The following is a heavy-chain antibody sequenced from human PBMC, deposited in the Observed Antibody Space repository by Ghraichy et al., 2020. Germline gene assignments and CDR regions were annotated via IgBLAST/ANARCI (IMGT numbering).Heavy chain of an antibody. CDR1: GGSVSSGSYY. D-gene: IGHD2-8*01. CDR2: IYYSGST. CDR3: ARDGVGYDFDY. Sequence: GSLRLSCTVSGGSVSSGSYYWSWIRQPPGKGLEWIGYIYYSGSTNYNPSLKSRVTISVDTSKNQFSLKLSSVTAADTAVYYCARDGVGYDFDYWGQGTLVTVSS. V-gene: IGHV4-61*01. J-gene: IGHJ4*02.